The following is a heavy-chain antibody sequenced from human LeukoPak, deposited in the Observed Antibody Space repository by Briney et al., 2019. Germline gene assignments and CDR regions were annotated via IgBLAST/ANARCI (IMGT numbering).Heavy chain of an antibody. V-gene: IGHV1-8*01. J-gene: IGHJ4*02. CDR3: ARGQEWWTPEMYYYGSGSYYTENDY. CDR2: MNPNSGNT. CDR1: EYTFTSYD. Sequence: ASVKVSCKASEYTFTSYDINWVRQATGQGLEWMGWMNPNSGNTGYAQKFQGRVTMTRNTSISTAYMELSSLRSEDTAVYYCARGQEWWTPEMYYYGSGSYYTENDYWGQGTLVTVSS. D-gene: IGHD3-10*01.